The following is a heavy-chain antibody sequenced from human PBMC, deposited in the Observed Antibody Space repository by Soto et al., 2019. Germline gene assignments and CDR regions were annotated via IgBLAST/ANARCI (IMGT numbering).Heavy chain of an antibody. CDR3: ARDGVGGTTFFGYYDY. CDR2: IRHDGSNI. J-gene: IGHJ4*02. CDR1: GNIFTGYG. Sequence: GGSLRLSCAASGNIFTGYGMHWVRQPPGKGLEWVAIIRHDGSNIFYADSVRGRFTISRDNSKNTLYLQMNSLRVEDTAVYYWARDGVGGTTFFGYYDYWGQGTLVTVSS. D-gene: IGHD1-26*01. V-gene: IGHV3-33*01.